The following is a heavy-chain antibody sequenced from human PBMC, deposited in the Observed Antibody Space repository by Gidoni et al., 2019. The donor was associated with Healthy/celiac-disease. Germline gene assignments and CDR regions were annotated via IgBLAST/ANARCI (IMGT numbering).Heavy chain of an antibody. V-gene: IGHV3-21*01. J-gene: IGHJ6*02. CDR3: ARERLYYDILTGYYNSSGMDV. CDR2: ISSSSSYI. D-gene: IGHD3-9*01. Sequence: EVQLVESGGGLVKPGGSLRLSCAASGFTFSSYSMNWVRQAPGKGLEWVSSISSSSSYIYYADSVKGRFTISRDNAKNSLYLQMNSLRAEDTAVYYCARERLYYDILTGYYNSSGMDVWGQGTTVTVSS. CDR1: GFTFSSYS.